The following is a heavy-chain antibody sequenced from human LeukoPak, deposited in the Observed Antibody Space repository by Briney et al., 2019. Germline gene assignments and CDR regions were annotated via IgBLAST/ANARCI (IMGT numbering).Heavy chain of an antibody. V-gene: IGHV1-3*01. CDR3: ARDGYSYGYVWFDP. J-gene: IGHJ5*02. D-gene: IGHD5-18*01. CDR1: GYTFSSYA. CDR2: INAGNGNT. Sequence: ASVKVSCKASGYTFSSYAMHWVRQAPGQRLEWMGWINAGNGNTKYSQKFQGRVTITRDTSASTAYMELSSLRSEDTAVYYCARDGYSYGYVWFDPWGQGTLVTVSS.